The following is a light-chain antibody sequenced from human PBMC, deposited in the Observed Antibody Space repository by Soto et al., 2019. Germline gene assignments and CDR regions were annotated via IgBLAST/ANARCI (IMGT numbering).Light chain of an antibody. CDR2: RTN. J-gene: IGLJ3*02. CDR3: AAWDDSRKGPV. CDR1: SSSIGSNA. Sequence: QSVLTQPPSVSGTPGQRVTISCSGSSSSIGSNAVNWYQQVPETAPKLLISRTNQRPSGVSDRFSGSASGTSASLAISGLQSEDEADYYCAAWDDSRKGPVFGGGTQLTVL. V-gene: IGLV1-44*01.